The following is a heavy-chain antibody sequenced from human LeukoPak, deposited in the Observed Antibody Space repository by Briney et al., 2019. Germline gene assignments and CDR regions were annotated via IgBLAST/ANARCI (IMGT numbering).Heavy chain of an antibody. Sequence: SETLSLTCTVSGGSISSYYWSWIRQPPGKGLEWIGYIYYSGSTNYNPPLKSRVTISVDTSKNQFSLKLGSVTAADTAVYYCARQYDSSGYGVPHYYYGMDVWGQGTTVTVSS. V-gene: IGHV4-59*08. D-gene: IGHD3-22*01. CDR1: GGSISSYY. J-gene: IGHJ6*02. CDR2: IYYSGST. CDR3: ARQYDSSGYGVPHYYYGMDV.